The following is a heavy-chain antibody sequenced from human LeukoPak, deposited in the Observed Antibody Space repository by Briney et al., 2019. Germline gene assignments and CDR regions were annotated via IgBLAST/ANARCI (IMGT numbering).Heavy chain of an antibody. Sequence: SETLSLTCTVSGGSFSPYYWSWIRQSPGKGLEWIGDIYYSGSTNYNPSLKSRVFMSVDLSKNQFSLKLSSVAAADTAVYYCARRGYSSGWRTFDYWGQGTLVTVSS. V-gene: IGHV4-59*12. CDR1: GGSFSPYY. CDR3: ARRGYSSGWRTFDY. J-gene: IGHJ4*02. CDR2: IYYSGST. D-gene: IGHD6-19*01.